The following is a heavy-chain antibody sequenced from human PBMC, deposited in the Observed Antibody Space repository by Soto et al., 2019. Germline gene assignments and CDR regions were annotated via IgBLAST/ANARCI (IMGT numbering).Heavy chain of an antibody. D-gene: IGHD5-18*01. CDR3: AKGGGYTYGTNDAFDI. V-gene: IGHV3-30*18. CDR2: ISDDGKNK. Sequence: QVQLMESGGGVFQPGRSLRLSCAASGFTFRTYGMHWVRQAPGKGLEWVAVISDDGKNKYNIASVEGRFTISRDNSKNTLFLQMNGLRTEDTAVYYCAKGGGYTYGTNDAFDIWGPGTMVTVSS. CDR1: GFTFRTYG. J-gene: IGHJ3*02.